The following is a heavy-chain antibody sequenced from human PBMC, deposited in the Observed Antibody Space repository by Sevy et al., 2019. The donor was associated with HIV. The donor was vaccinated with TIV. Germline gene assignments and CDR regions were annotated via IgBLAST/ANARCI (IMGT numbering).Heavy chain of an antibody. CDR1: GFTFSSYA. V-gene: IGHV3-30-3*01. CDR2: ISYDGSNK. Sequence: GGYLRLSCAASGFTFSSYAMHWVRQAPGKGLEWVAVISYDGSNKYYADSVKGRFTISRDNSKNTLYLQMNSLRAEDTAVYYCASQLNYFDYWGQGTLVTVSS. CDR3: ASQLNYFDY. J-gene: IGHJ4*02.